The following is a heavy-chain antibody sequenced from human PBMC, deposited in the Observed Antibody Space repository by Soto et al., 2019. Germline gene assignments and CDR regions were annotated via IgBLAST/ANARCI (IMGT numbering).Heavy chain of an antibody. V-gene: IGHV4-59*01. Sequence: SETLSLTYAGSGVSINSYYWSWIRQPPGKALEWIGYIYYSGTTNYNPSLKSRVTISVDTSKNQFSLRLSSVTAADTAVYYCARAGGRYAITAYDVWGPGTLVTVSS. D-gene: IGHD1-26*01. CDR3: ARAGGRYAITAYDV. J-gene: IGHJ3*01. CDR2: IYYSGTT. CDR1: GVSINSYY.